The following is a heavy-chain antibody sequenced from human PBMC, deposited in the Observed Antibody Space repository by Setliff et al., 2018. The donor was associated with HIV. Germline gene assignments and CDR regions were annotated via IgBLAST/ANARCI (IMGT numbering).Heavy chain of an antibody. CDR3: ARLWGRTSGWRGNGY. V-gene: IGHV4-39*01. CDR1: GDSVTSETYC. Sequence: SETLSLTCTVSGDSVTSETYCWGWIRQPPEKGLEWIGNIYYTGSTYYNPSLQTRVTINVHTSYKQFSLRLNSVTVADTAVYYCARLWGRTSGWRGNGYWGQGILVTV. CDR2: IYYTGST. J-gene: IGHJ4*02. D-gene: IGHD6-19*01.